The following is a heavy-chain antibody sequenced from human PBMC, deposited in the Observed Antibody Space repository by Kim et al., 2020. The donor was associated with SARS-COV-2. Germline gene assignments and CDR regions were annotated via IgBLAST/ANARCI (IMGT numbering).Heavy chain of an antibody. V-gene: IGHV4-39*01. CDR1: GGSISSSSYY. Sequence: SETLSLTCTVSGGSISSSSYYWGWIRQPPGKGLEWIGSIYYSGSTYYNPSLKSRVTISVDTSKNQFSLKLSSVTAADTAVYYCARHTSPWLVQHCYFDYWGPGTLVAVSP. J-gene: IGHJ4*02. CDR2: IYYSGST. CDR3: ARHTSPWLVQHCYFDY. D-gene: IGHD6-19*01.